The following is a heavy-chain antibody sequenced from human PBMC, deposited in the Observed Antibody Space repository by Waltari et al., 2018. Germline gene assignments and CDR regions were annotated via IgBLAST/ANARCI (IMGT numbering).Heavy chain of an antibody. Sequence: QVQLVESGGGVVQPGRSLRLSCVASGFTFSNHGMLWVRQAPGKGLEWVSLILHDGTYKYYADSVKGRFSISRDNSKNTVYLQMNGLRAEDTAVYFCASMATTSDFDYWGQGTLVTVSS. CDR3: ASMATTSDFDY. V-gene: IGHV3-33*01. CDR2: ILHDGTYK. CDR1: GFTFSNHG. J-gene: IGHJ4*02. D-gene: IGHD4-17*01.